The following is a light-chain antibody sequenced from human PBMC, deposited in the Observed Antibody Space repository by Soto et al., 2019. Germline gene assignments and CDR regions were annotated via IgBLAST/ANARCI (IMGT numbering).Light chain of an antibody. CDR1: QGISSW. CDR3: HQASSFPLT. Sequence: DIQMTQSPSSVSASVGDTVTITCRASQGISSWLAWYQQRPGKAPDLLIYKGSTLQTGVPSRFSGSGSGTDFTLTISNLQPEDFATYFCHQASSFPLTFGGGTKAEVK. J-gene: IGKJ4*01. V-gene: IGKV1-12*01. CDR2: KGS.